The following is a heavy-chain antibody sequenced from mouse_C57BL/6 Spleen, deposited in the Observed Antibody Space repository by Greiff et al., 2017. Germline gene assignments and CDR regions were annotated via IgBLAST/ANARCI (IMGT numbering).Heavy chain of an antibody. D-gene: IGHD2-5*01. CDR2: ISDGGSYT. Sequence: EVNVVESGGGLVKPGGSLKLSCAASGFTFSSYAMSWVRQTPEKRLEWVATISDGGSYTYYPDNVKGRFTISRDNAKNTLYLQMSHLKSENTAMYYCARGGYRNCPDYWGQGTTLTVSS. V-gene: IGHV5-4*03. CDR3: ARGGYRNCPDY. CDR1: GFTFSSYA. J-gene: IGHJ2*01.